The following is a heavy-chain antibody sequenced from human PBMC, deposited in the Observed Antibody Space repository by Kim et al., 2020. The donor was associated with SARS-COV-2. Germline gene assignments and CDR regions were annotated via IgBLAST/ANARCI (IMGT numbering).Heavy chain of an antibody. CDR1: GFTFSSYS. CDR3: ARETYYYDSSGYPLRGSFDY. V-gene: IGHV3-21*01. D-gene: IGHD3-22*01. J-gene: IGHJ4*02. CDR2: ISSSSSYI. Sequence: GGSLRLSCAASGFTFSSYSMNWVRQAPGKGLEWVSSISSSSSYIYYADSVKGRFTISRDNAKNSLYLQMNSLRAEDTAVYYCARETYYYDSSGYPLRGSFDYWGQGTLVTVSS.